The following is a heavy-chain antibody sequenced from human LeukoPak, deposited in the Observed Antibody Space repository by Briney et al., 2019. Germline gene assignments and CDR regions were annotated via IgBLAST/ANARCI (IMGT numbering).Heavy chain of an antibody. V-gene: IGHV4-59*01. CDR1: GGSISSYY. J-gene: IGHJ4*02. CDR3: AREKYSGSYSLDYFDY. D-gene: IGHD1-26*01. CDR2: IYYSGST. Sequence: SETLSLTCTVSGGSISSYYWSWIRQPPGKGLEWIGYIYYSGSTNYNPSLKSRVTISVDTSKNQFSLKLSSVTAADTAVYYCAREKYSGSYSLDYFDYWGQGTLVTVS.